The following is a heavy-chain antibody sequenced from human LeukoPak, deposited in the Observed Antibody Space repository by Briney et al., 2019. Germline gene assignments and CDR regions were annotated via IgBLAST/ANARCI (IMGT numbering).Heavy chain of an antibody. J-gene: IGHJ4*02. CDR1: GFTFSSYG. V-gene: IGHV3-30*18. CDR2: ISYDGSNK. D-gene: IGHD4-17*01. Sequence: GGSLRPSCAASGFTFSSYGMHWVRQAPGKGLEWVAVISYDGSNKYYADSVKGRFTISRDNSKNTLYLQMNSLRAEDTAVYYCAKAGLPATVVEGGFDYWGQGTLVTVSS. CDR3: AKAGLPATVVEGGFDY.